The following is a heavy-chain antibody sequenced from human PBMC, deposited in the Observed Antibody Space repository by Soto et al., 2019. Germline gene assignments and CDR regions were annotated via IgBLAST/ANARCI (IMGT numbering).Heavy chain of an antibody. J-gene: IGHJ4*02. CDR2: IWYDGNNK. D-gene: IGHD2-21*01. Sequence: EQLVESGGGVVQPGRSLRLSCVASGFIFSNYGWHWVRQAPGKGLEWVAVIWYDGNNKYYADSVKGRFTVSRDNSKNTVYLQMNSLRDEDTAVYYCARDWGGPTRSRCVAPNYWGQGTLVTVSS. CDR3: ARDWGGPTRSRCVAPNY. V-gene: IGHV3-33*01. CDR1: GFIFSNYG.